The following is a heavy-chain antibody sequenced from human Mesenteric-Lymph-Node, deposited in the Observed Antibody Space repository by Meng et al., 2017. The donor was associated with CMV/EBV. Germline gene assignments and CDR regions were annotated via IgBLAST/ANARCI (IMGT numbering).Heavy chain of an antibody. CDR1: VGSFSGYY. V-gene: IGHV4-34*01. J-gene: IGHJ4*02. D-gene: IGHD3-9*01. Sequence: GQLHQGGAELLKPSETLSVTCAVYVGSFSGYYWNWIRQSPEKGLEWIGEINHSGSTTYNPSFTSRIIISVDTSTNQISLNMSSVTAADTAVYYCASGSSYDILTGYFDYWGQGALVTVSS. CDR2: INHSGST. CDR3: ASGSSYDILTGYFDY.